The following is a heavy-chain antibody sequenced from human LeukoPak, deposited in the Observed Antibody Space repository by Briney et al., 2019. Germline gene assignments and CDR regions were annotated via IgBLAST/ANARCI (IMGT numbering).Heavy chain of an antibody. J-gene: IGHJ6*04. Sequence: GGSLRLSCAASGFTFSNAWMSWVRQAPGKGLEWVGRIKSKTDGGTTDYAEPVKGRFTISRNDSKNTLYLQMNSLRAEDTAVYYCAELGITMIGGVWGKGTTVTISS. D-gene: IGHD3-10*02. V-gene: IGHV3-15*01. CDR2: IKSKTDGGTT. CDR1: GFTFSNAW. CDR3: AELGITMIGGV.